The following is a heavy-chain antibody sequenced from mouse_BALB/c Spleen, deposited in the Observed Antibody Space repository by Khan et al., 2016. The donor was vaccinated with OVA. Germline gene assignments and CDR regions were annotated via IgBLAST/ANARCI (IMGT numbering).Heavy chain of an antibody. D-gene: IGHD1-2*01. CDR1: GFSLTSYG. J-gene: IGHJ4*01. Sequence: QVQLKESGPGLVAPSQSLSITCTVSGFSLTSYGVNWVRQPPGKGLEWLGVIWGDGSTNYHSTLMSRLSISKDNSQSQVFLKLSSLQTDDTATYYYAKWGTANYYAMDYWGQGTSVTVSS. V-gene: IGHV2-3*01. CDR2: IWGDGST. CDR3: AKWGTANYYAMDY.